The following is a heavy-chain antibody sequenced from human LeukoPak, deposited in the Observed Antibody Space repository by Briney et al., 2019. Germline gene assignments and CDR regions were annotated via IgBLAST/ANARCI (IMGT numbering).Heavy chain of an antibody. D-gene: IGHD2/OR15-2a*01. Sequence: PGGSLRLSCAASGFSFSSYWMHWVRQAPGKGLVWVARISPDGSSALSADSVRGRFTISRDNADNTLYLQLNSLRAADTAVYYCARVSFCPRCHFDYWGQGTLVTVSS. V-gene: IGHV3-74*03. CDR3: ARVSFCPRCHFDY. J-gene: IGHJ4*02. CDR2: ISPDGSSA. CDR1: GFSFSSYW.